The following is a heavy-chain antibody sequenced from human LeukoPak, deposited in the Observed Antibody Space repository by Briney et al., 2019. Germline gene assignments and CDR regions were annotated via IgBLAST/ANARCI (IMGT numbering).Heavy chain of an antibody. D-gene: IGHD6-13*01. Sequence: SETLSLTCAVYGGSFSGYYWSWIRQPPGKGLEWIGEINHSGSTNYNPSLRSRVTISVGTSKNQFSLKLSSVTAADTAVYYCARLSGVEQQLPSLFHYYYYYMDVWGKGTTVTVSS. J-gene: IGHJ6*03. V-gene: IGHV4-34*01. CDR1: GGSFSGYY. CDR2: INHSGST. CDR3: ARLSGVEQQLPSLFHYYYYYMDV.